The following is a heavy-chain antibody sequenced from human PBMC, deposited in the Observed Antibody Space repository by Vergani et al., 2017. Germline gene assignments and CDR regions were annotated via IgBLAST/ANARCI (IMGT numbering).Heavy chain of an antibody. Sequence: AASGFTFSGSAMHWVRQASGKGLEWVGRIRSKANSYATAYAASVKGRFTISRDDSKNTAYLQMSSLRSEDTAVYYCARGVRYSSGWYFVYWGQGTLVTVSS. D-gene: IGHD6-19*01. V-gene: IGHV3-73*01. CDR2: IRSKANSYAT. CDR3: ARGVRYSSGWYFVY. J-gene: IGHJ4*02. CDR1: GFTFSGSA.